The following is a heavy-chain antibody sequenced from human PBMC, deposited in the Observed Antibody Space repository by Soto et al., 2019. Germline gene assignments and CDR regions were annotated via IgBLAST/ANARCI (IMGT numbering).Heavy chain of an antibody. J-gene: IGHJ4*02. Sequence: PSETLSLTCTVSGGSISSEGYYWSWFRQLPGKGLEWIGDIYYRGTTYHNPSLRSRLTISGDASKNQFSLKLSSVTDADAALYYCARGRGYSYGPYYFDYWGQGTLVTVSS. CDR3: ARGRGYSYGPYYFDY. V-gene: IGHV4-31*03. CDR2: IYYRGTT. D-gene: IGHD5-18*01. CDR1: GGSISSEGYY.